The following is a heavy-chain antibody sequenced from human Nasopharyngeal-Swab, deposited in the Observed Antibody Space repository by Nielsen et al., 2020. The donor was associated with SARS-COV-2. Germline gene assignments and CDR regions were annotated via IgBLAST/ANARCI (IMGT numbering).Heavy chain of an antibody. J-gene: IGHJ6*03. CDR1: GFTFSSND. Sequence: GESLKISCAASGFTFSSNDMHWVRLPRGKGLEWVSAIGAAGGTYYPDSVKGRFTISRENAKNSLYLQMNSLRVEDTAIYYCVKGMPQSGGMDVWGKGTTVSVSS. V-gene: IGHV3-13*01. D-gene: IGHD2-2*01. CDR2: IGAAGGT. CDR3: VKGMPQSGGMDV.